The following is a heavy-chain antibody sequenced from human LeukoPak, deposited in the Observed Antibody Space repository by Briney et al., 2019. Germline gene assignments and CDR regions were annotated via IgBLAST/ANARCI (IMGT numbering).Heavy chain of an antibody. D-gene: IGHD3-16*01. Sequence: SETLSLTCTVSGGSISSYYWSWIRQPPGKGLEWIGYIYYSGSTNYSPSLKSRVTISVDTSKNQFSLKLSSVTAADTAVYYCARARINAFDIWGQGTMVTVSS. V-gene: IGHV4-59*01. CDR2: IYYSGST. J-gene: IGHJ3*02. CDR1: GGSISSYY. CDR3: ARARINAFDI.